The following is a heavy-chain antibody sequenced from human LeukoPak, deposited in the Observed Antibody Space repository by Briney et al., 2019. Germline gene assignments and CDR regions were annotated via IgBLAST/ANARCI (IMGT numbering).Heavy chain of an antibody. J-gene: IGHJ5*02. D-gene: IGHD3-10*01. CDR3: ARGEFVDYYGSGSYSDRFDP. V-gene: IGHV4-34*01. CDR2: INHSGST. Sequence: SETLSLTCAVYGGSFSGYYWSWIRQPPGKGLEWIGEINHSGSTNYNPSLKSRVTISVDTSKNQFSLKLSSVTAADTAVYYCARGEFVDYYGSGSYSDRFDPWGQGTLVTVSS. CDR1: GGSFSGYY.